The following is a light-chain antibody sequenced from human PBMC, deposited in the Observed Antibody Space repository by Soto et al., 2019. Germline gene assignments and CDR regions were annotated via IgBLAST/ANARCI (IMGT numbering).Light chain of an antibody. J-gene: IGKJ4*01. Sequence: IPMTQSPSSLSASVGDRVTITCQASQDISNYLNWYQQKPGKAPKLLIYDASKLETGVPSRFSGSGSETDFTLSISSLQAEDIATYFCQQYDQLPLTFGGGTKVESK. CDR2: DAS. V-gene: IGKV1-33*01. CDR1: QDISNY. CDR3: QQYDQLPLT.